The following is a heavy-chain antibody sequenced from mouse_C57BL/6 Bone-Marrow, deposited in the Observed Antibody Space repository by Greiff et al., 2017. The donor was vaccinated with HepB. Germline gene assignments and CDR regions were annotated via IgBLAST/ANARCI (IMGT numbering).Heavy chain of an antibody. D-gene: IGHD1-1*01. V-gene: IGHV1-74*01. CDR2: IHPSDSDT. CDR3: AIWAHITTVVATENYFDY. Sequence: VQLQQPGAELVKPGASVKVSCKASGYTFTSYWMHWVKQRPGQGLEWIGRIHPSDSDTNYNQKFKGKATLTVDKSSSTAYMQLSSLTSEDSAVYYCAIWAHITTVVATENYFDYWGQGTTLTVSS. J-gene: IGHJ2*01. CDR1: GYTFTSYW.